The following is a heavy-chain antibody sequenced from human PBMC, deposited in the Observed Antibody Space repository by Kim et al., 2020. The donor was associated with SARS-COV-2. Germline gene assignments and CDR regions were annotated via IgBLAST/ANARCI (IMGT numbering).Heavy chain of an antibody. CDR1: GYTFTSYA. Sequence: ASVKVSCKASGYTFTSYAMHWVRQAPGQRLEWMGWINVGNGNTKSSQKFQGRVTITRDTSASTAYMELSSLRSEDTAVYYCATGLELLDYWGQGTLVTVS. CDR2: INVGNGNT. D-gene: IGHD1-7*01. J-gene: IGHJ4*02. V-gene: IGHV1-3*01. CDR3: ATGLELLDY.